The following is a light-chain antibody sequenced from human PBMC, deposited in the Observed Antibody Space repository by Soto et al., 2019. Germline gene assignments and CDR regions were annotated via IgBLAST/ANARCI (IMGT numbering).Light chain of an antibody. V-gene: IGLV1-44*01. CDR3: CLYVGATTYV. J-gene: IGLJ1*01. CDR2: TNN. Sequence: QSALTQPPSASATPGQRVTISCSGSNSNIGTNTVNWYQQLPGTAPRLLIYTNNQRPSGVPQRFSGSKTGTSASLAIGGLQSEDGADYYCCLYVGATTYVFGTGTKLTVL. CDR1: NSNIGTNT.